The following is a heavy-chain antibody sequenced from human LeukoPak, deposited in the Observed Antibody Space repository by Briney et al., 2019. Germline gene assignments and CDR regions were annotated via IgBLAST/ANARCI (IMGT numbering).Heavy chain of an antibody. J-gene: IGHJ4*02. CDR2: INHSGST. Sequence: SETLSLTCAVYGGSFSGYYWSWIRQPPGKGLEWIGEINHSGSTNYNPSLKSRVTISVDTSKNQFSLKLSSVTAADTAVYYCAREYYWSGYYPYWGQGTLVTVSS. V-gene: IGHV4-34*01. CDR1: GGSFSGYY. D-gene: IGHD3-3*01. CDR3: AREYYWSGYYPY.